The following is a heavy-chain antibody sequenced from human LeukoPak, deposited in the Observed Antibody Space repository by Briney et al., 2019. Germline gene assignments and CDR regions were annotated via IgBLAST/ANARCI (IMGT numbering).Heavy chain of an antibody. CDR2: IYTSGST. CDR3: ARDQSTHAFDI. J-gene: IGHJ3*02. CDR1: GGSISSGSYY. D-gene: IGHD2-2*01. Sequence: PSETLPLTCTVSGGSISSGSYYWSWIRQPAGKGLEWIGRIYTSGSTNYNPSLKSRVTISVDTSKNQFSLKLSSVTAADTAVYYCARDQSTHAFDIWGQGTMVTVSS. V-gene: IGHV4-61*02.